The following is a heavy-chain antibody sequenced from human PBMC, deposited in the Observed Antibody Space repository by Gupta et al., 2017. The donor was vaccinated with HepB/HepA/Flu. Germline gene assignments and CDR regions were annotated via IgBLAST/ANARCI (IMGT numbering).Heavy chain of an antibody. V-gene: IGHV1-18*01. CDR1: GYTFTDYG. CDR3: SRVGAAPGTDY. J-gene: IGHJ4*02. Sequence: QVQVVQSGAEIKRPGASVKVSCKTSGYTFTDYGFTWVRQAPGQGLEWMGWINAYNGNTYYAQKFQGRVTMTTDTSTSTAYMELRNLRSDDRAVYYCSRVGAAPGTDYWGQGTLLTVSS. D-gene: IGHD6-13*01. CDR2: INAYNGNT.